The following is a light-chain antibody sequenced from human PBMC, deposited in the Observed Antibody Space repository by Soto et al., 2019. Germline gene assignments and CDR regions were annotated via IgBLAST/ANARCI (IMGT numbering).Light chain of an antibody. CDR3: SSYTGDNTHV. CDR2: DVS. CDR1: SRDVGAYNY. Sequence: QSALTQPASVSGSPGQSITISCTGTSRDVGAYNYVSWYQHHPGKAPKLMIFDVSNRPSGLSNRFSGSKSGNTASLTISRLQADDEAEYYCSSYTGDNTHVFGTGTKVTVL. J-gene: IGLJ1*01. V-gene: IGLV2-14*03.